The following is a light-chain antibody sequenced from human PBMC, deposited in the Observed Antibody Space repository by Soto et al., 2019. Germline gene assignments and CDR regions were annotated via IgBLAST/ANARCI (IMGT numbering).Light chain of an antibody. CDR2: SNN. CDR1: SSNIGSNT. V-gene: IGLV1-44*01. Sequence: HSVLTQPPSASGTPGQRVTICCSGSSSNIGSNTVNWYQQLPGTAPKLLIYSNNQRPSGVPDRFSGSKSGTSASLAISGLQSEDEADYYCAAWDDSLDGYVFGTGTKVTVL. CDR3: AAWDDSLDGYV. J-gene: IGLJ1*01.